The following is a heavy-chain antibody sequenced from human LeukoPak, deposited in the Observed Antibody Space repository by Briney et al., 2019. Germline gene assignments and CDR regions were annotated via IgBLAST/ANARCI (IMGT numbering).Heavy chain of an antibody. CDR3: ARCGTPNNYHYYGLDV. D-gene: IGHD5-24*01. J-gene: IGHJ6*02. CDR2: MSSSSSYI. Sequence: GGSLRLSCAASGFTFSSYSMNWVRQTPGKGLEWVSYMSSSSSYIYYADSVKGRFTISRDNAKNSLYLQMTSLRAEDTAVYYCARCGTPNNYHYYGLDVWGQGTTVTVSS. CDR1: GFTFSSYS. V-gene: IGHV3-21*04.